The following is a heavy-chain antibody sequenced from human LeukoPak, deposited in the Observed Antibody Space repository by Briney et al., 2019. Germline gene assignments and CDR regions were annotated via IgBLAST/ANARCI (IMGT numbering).Heavy chain of an antibody. CDR1: GFTFSSYA. J-gene: IGHJ4*02. D-gene: IGHD3-3*01. Sequence: GGSLRLSCAASGFTFSSYAMNWVRQAPGKGLEWVSSITGSGGSTYYADSVKGRFTISRDNSKNTLYLQMSSLRAEDTAVYYCAKDKGDFWSGHHYWGQGTLVTVSS. V-gene: IGHV3-23*01. CDR3: AKDKGDFWSGHHY. CDR2: ITGSGGST.